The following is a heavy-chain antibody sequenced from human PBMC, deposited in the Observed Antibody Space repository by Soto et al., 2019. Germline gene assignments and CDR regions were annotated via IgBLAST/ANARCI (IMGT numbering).Heavy chain of an antibody. J-gene: IGHJ3*02. CDR2: ISYDGSNK. D-gene: IGHD1-20*01. Sequence: QVQQVESGGGVVQPGRSLRLSCAASGFTFSSYAMHWVRQAPGKGLEWVAVISYDGSNKYYADSVKGRFTISRDNSKNTLYLQMNSLRAEDTAVYYCARDQVPPFRITGTVTNAFDIWGQGTMVTVSS. CDR1: GFTFSSYA. V-gene: IGHV3-30-3*01. CDR3: ARDQVPPFRITGTVTNAFDI.